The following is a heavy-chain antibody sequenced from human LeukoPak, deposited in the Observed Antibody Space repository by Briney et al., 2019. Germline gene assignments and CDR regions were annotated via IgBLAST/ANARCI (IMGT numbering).Heavy chain of an antibody. D-gene: IGHD6-19*01. V-gene: IGHV4-39*01. J-gene: IGHJ4*02. CDR2: VDYTGST. CDR3: ARSTGLYFGY. Sequence: PSETLSLTCTVSDDSVNSNGYYWGWIRQSPGKGLEWIGNVDYTGSTFYNPSLKSRLTISVDTSKILFSLKLTSMTAADTAVYYCARSTGLYFGYWGQGTLVTVSS. CDR1: DDSVNSNGYY.